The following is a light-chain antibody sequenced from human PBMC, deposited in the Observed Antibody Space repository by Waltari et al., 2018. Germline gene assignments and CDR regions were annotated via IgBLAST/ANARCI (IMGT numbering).Light chain of an antibody. V-gene: IGKV2D-29*02. CDR3: MQSTKDPFT. Sequence: DIVMTQTLLSLPVTPGEPASISCRSSQSLLHSNGNTYLDWYLQKPGQSPLFLIYKVTNREPGVPDRFSGSGSGTDFTLKISRVEPEDVGVCYCMQSTKDPFTFGPGTKLDIK. CDR2: KVT. J-gene: IGKJ3*01. CDR1: QSLLHSNGNTY.